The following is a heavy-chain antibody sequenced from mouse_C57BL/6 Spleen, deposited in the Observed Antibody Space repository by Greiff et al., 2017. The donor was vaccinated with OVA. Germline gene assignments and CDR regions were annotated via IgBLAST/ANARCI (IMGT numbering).Heavy chain of an antibody. CDR3: EGAAITTVVASGYFDV. J-gene: IGHJ1*03. CDR2: ILPGSGST. D-gene: IGHD1-1*01. CDR1: GYTFTGYW. Sequence: VQLQQSGAELMKPGASVKLSCKATGYTFTGYWIEWVKQRPGHGLEWIGEILPGSGSTNYNEKFKGKATFTADTSSNTAYMQLSGLTTEDSAIXYCEGAAITTVVASGYFDVWGTGTTVTVSS. V-gene: IGHV1-9*01.